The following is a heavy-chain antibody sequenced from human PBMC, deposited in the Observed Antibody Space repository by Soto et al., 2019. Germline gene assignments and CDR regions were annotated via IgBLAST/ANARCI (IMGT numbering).Heavy chain of an antibody. Sequence: GGSLRLSCAASGFTFSSYWMHWVRQAPGKGLVWVSRINSDGSSTFYADSVKGRFTISRDNAKNTLYLQMNSLRAEDTAVYYCARYCSSADCPPHTSDSWGQGTLVTVSS. CDR2: INSDGSST. CDR3: ARYCSSADCPPHTSDS. D-gene: IGHD2-2*01. CDR1: GFTFSSYW. J-gene: IGHJ4*02. V-gene: IGHV3-74*01.